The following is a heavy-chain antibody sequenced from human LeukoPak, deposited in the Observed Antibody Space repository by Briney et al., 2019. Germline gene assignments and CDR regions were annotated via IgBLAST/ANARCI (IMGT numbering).Heavy chain of an antibody. CDR2: IYYSGST. CDR1: GGSISSYY. Sequence: PSETLSLTCTVSGGSISSYYWSWIRQPPGKGLEWLGYIYYSGSTNYNPSLKSRATISVDTSKNQFSLKLSSVTAADTAVYYCAREGRLLWFGESTADAFDIWGQGTMVTVSS. J-gene: IGHJ3*02. D-gene: IGHD3-10*01. V-gene: IGHV4-59*01. CDR3: AREGRLLWFGESTADAFDI.